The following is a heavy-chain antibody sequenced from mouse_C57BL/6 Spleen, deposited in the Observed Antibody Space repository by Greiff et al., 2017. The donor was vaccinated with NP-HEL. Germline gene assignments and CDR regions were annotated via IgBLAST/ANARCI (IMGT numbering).Heavy chain of an antibody. V-gene: IGHV1-19*01. CDR1: GYTFTDYY. CDR2: INPYNGGT. J-gene: IGHJ2*01. D-gene: IGHD2-10*01. Sequence: EVKLQESGPVLVKPGASVKMSCKASGYTFTDYYMNWVKQSHGKSLEWIGVINPYNGGTSYNQKFKGKATLTVDKSSSTAYMELNSLTSEDSAVYYCAILPPGYFDYWGQGTTLTVSS. CDR3: AILPPGYFDY.